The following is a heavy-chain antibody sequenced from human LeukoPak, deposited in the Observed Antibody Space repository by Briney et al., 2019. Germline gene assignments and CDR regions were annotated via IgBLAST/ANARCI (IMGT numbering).Heavy chain of an antibody. Sequence: ASVKVSCKASGDTCINYGISWVRHAPGQGLEWTGWSSVYSGETNYAKNYKGRVTMTTDSSTTTVSIELRSLGSHDTGLYYCARDKGGWLADTFDYWGQGPPVTVSA. CDR1: GDTCINYG. D-gene: IGHD5-24*01. V-gene: IGHV1-18*01. CDR3: ARDKGGWLADTFDY. J-gene: IGHJ4*02. CDR2: SSVYSGET.